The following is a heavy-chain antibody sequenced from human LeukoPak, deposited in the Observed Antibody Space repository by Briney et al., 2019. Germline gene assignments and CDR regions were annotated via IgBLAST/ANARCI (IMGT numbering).Heavy chain of an antibody. V-gene: IGHV3-9*01. CDR1: GFTFDDYA. CDR3: AKDGDSSS. Sequence: PGGSLRLSCAASGFTFDDYAMHWVRQAPGKGLERVSGISWNSGSIGYADSVKGRFTISRDNAKNSLYLQMNSLRAEDTALYYCAKDGDSSSWGQGTLVTVSS. CDR2: ISWNSGSI. J-gene: IGHJ4*02. D-gene: IGHD6-13*01.